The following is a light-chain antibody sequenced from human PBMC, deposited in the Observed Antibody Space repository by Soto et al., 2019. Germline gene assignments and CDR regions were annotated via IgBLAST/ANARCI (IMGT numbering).Light chain of an antibody. J-gene: IGKJ1*01. CDR3: QKYNSALWT. Sequence: DIKMTQSPSSLSASVGDRVTITCRASQGISNYLAWYQQKPGKVPQLLIYSASVLQSGVPSRFSGSGSETYFTLTISSLQPEDVATYYCQKYNSALWTFGQGTKVEIK. CDR1: QGISNY. V-gene: IGKV1-27*01. CDR2: SAS.